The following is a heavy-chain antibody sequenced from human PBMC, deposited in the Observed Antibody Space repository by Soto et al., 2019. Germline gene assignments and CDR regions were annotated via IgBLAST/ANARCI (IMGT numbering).Heavy chain of an antibody. V-gene: IGHV3-21*01. Sequence: EVQLVESGGGLVKPGGSLRLSCAASGFTFNTYDMNWVRQAPGKGLEWVSSITTSSAYIYYADSLKGRITISRDNAKNSLFLQMNSLRAEDTAVYYCVRSGTARLLRHSWFDTWGQGTLVIVSS. CDR3: VRSGTARLLRHSWFDT. D-gene: IGHD2-21*01. J-gene: IGHJ5*02. CDR2: ITTSSAYI. CDR1: GFTFNTYD.